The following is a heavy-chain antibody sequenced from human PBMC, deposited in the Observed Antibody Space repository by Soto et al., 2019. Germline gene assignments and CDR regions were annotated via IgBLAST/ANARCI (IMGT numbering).Heavy chain of an antibody. CDR2: ISGSGGST. D-gene: IGHD5-18*01. J-gene: IGHJ5*02. Sequence: PGGSLRLSCAASGFTFSSYAMSWVRQAPGKGLEWVSAISGSGGSTYYADSVKGRFTISRDNSKNTLYLQMNSLRAEDTAVYYSAKDHSFAIHNWFDPWGQGTLVTVSS. V-gene: IGHV3-23*01. CDR3: AKDHSFAIHNWFDP. CDR1: GFTFSSYA.